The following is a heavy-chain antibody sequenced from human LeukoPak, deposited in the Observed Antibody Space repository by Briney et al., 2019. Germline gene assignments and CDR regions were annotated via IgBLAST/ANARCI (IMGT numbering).Heavy chain of an antibody. CDR2: VYHSGST. CDR1: GGSIASSNW. Sequence: KPSETLSLTCAVSGGSIASSNWWSWVRQPPGKGLEWIGEVYHSGSTNYNPSLKSRVTISVDRSKNQFSLKLSSVTAADTAVYYCARVITMISPRFYYYMDVWGKGTTVTVSS. V-gene: IGHV4-4*02. J-gene: IGHJ6*03. D-gene: IGHD3-22*01. CDR3: ARVITMISPRFYYYMDV.